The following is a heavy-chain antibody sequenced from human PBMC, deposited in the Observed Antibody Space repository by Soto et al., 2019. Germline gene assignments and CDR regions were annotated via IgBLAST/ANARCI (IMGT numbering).Heavy chain of an antibody. V-gene: IGHV3-21*01. CDR2: ISRSSTYF. CDR1: GKTFADYN. J-gene: IGHJ5*02. CDR3: VRDISGPAERNWFDP. D-gene: IGHD6-19*01. Sequence: VGSLRLSCVTSGKTFADYNMNWVRQAPGKGLEWVSTISRSSTYFYYADSVKGRFTVSRDDAKNSLFLHMGGLTTDDTGVYFCVRDISGPAERNWFDPWGQGTLVTVSS.